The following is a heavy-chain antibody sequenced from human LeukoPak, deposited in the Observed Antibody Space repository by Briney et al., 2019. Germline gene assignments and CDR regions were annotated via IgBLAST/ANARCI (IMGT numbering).Heavy chain of an antibody. CDR2: IYHSGST. D-gene: IGHD3-3*01. Sequence: PSETLSLTCAVSGGSISSSNWWSWVRQPPGKGLEWIGYIYHSGSTYYNPSLKSRVTISVDRSKNQFSLKLSSVTAADTAVYYCARGVRFLEWYSRFDPWGQGTLVTVSS. V-gene: IGHV4-4*02. J-gene: IGHJ5*02. CDR3: ARGVRFLEWYSRFDP. CDR1: GGSISSSNW.